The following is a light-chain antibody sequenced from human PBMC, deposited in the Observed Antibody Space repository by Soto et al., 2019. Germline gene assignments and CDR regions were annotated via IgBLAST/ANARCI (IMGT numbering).Light chain of an antibody. Sequence: IVLTQSPGTLSLSPGERATLSCRASQSVSSSYLAWYQQKPGQAPRLLIYGASSRSTGIPDRFSGSGSGTDGTITISRLEQEDGAVYYCQQSGSSPWTFGQGTKVDIK. V-gene: IGKV3-20*01. CDR3: QQSGSSPWT. CDR1: QSVSSSY. J-gene: IGKJ1*01. CDR2: GAS.